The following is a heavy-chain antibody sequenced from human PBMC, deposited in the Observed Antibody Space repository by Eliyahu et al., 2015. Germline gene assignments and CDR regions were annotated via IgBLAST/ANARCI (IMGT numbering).Heavy chain of an antibody. J-gene: IGHJ4*02. D-gene: IGHD3-3*02. Sequence: DVRLLESGGDLVQXGGSXXXSCAASGFTFTSYALXXVRQAPGKGLDWVSMISGSGGNTYYADAVTGRFTISRDNSKNTLYLEMHSLEVEDTAIYFCATDPGXHLDNWGQGTLVIVSS. CDR1: GFTFTSYA. CDR2: ISGSGGNT. CDR3: ATDPGXHLDN. V-gene: IGHV3-23*01.